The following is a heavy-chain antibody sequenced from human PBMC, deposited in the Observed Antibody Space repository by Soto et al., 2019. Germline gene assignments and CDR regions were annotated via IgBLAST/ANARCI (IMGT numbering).Heavy chain of an antibody. CDR2: ISSSGSTI. J-gene: IGHJ6*02. V-gene: IGHV3-11*01. CDR1: GFTFSDYY. Sequence: GGSLRLSCAASGFTFSDYYMSWIRQAPGKGLEWVSYISSSGSTIYYADSVKGRFTISRDNAKNSLYLQMNSLRAEDTAVYYCARDVTRDGLFWFGPSMDVWGQGTTVTVSS. D-gene: IGHD3-10*01. CDR3: ARDVTRDGLFWFGPSMDV.